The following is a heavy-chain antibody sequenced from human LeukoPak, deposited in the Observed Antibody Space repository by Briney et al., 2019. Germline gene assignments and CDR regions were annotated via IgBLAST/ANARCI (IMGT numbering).Heavy chain of an antibody. D-gene: IGHD6-13*01. CDR3: AKVQAAEALLGFDYGMDV. J-gene: IGHJ6*02. CDR2: ISDDSNYI. V-gene: IGHV3-21*04. CDR1: GFTFSVYS. Sequence: GGSLRLSCAASGFTFSVYSMSWVRQAPGKGLEWVSSISDDSNYIYYADSVEGRFTISRDNAKNSLYLQMNSLRAEDTAVYYCAKVQAAEALLGFDYGMDVWGQGTTVTVSS.